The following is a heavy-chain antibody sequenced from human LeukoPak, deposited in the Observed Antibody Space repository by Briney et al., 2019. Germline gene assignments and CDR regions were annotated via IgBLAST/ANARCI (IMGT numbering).Heavy chain of an antibody. CDR2: IYYSGST. CDR3: ASLRTYYYDSSGSYYFDY. Sequence: KASETLSLTCTVSGGSISSYYWSWIRQPPGKGLEWIGYIYYSGSTNYNPSLRSRVTISLDTSKNQFSLKLSSVTAADTAVYYCASLRTYYYDSSGSYYFDYWGQGTLVTVSS. J-gene: IGHJ4*02. CDR1: GGSISSYY. V-gene: IGHV4-59*01. D-gene: IGHD3-22*01.